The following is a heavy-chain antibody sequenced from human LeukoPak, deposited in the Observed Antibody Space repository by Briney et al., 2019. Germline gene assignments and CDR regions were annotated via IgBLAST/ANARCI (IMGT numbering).Heavy chain of an antibody. CDR2: IYSGGST. CDR1: GFTVSSNY. CDR3: LKDLTGSGDY. Sequence: GGSLRLSCAASGFTVSSNYMSWVRQAPGKGLEWVSVIYSGGSTYYADSVRGRFTISRDNSKNTVYLQMSSLRPEDTAVYYCLKDLTGSGDYWGQGTLVTVSS. J-gene: IGHJ4*02. D-gene: IGHD3-10*01. V-gene: IGHV3-53*05.